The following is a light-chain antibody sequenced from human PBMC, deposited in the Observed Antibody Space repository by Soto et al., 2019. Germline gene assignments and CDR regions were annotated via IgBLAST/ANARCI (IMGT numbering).Light chain of an antibody. CDR2: DAS. Sequence: IVMTQSPATLSVSPGDRAALSCKAXXSXHNLLAXYQQKPGQAPRLLNYDASNRATGIPARFSGSGSGTDFTLTISSLEPEDFAVYYCQQRSNWPRAFGPGTKVDIK. CDR1: XSXHNL. V-gene: IGKV3-11*01. CDR3: QQRSNWPRA. J-gene: IGKJ3*01.